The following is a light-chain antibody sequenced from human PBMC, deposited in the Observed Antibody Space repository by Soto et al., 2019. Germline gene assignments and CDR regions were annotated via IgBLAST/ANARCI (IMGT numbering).Light chain of an antibody. Sequence: EIVMTQSPATLSVSPGERATLSCSASQSVSSNLAWYQQKPGQAPRLLIYGASTRATGIPARFSGSGSGTEFTLTISSLPSEDFAVYYCQQYNNWPQTFGQGTKVDIK. J-gene: IGKJ1*01. V-gene: IGKV3-15*01. CDR2: GAS. CDR3: QQYNNWPQT. CDR1: QSVSSN.